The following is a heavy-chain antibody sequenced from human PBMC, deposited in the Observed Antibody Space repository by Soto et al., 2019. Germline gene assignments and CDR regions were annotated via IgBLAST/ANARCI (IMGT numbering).Heavy chain of an antibody. CDR3: ARVSEGSGWTFDY. D-gene: IGHD6-19*01. CDR1: GFTFSDYY. CDR2: ISISSSYI. J-gene: IGHJ4*02. V-gene: IGHV3-21*04. Sequence: GGSLRLSCAASGFTFSDYYMDWVRQAPGKGLEWVSSISISSSYIYYADSVKGRFTISRDNAKNSLFLQMNSLRAEDTAVYYCARVSEGSGWTFDYWGQGTLVTVSS.